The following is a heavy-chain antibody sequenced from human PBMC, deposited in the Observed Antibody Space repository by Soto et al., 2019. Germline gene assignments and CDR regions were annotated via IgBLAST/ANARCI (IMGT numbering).Heavy chain of an antibody. D-gene: IGHD4-17*01. CDR2: IYYSGST. V-gene: IGHV4-59*01. CDR1: GGSISSYY. Sequence: LETLSLTCTVSGGSISSYYWSWIRQPPGKGLEWIGYIYYSGSTNYNPSLKSRVTISVDTSKNQFSLKLSSVTAADTAVYYCARWYGGSLDYWGQGTLVTVSS. J-gene: IGHJ4*02. CDR3: ARWYGGSLDY.